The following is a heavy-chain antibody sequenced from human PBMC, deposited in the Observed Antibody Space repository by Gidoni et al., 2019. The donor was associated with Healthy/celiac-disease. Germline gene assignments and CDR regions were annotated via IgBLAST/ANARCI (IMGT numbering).Heavy chain of an antibody. J-gene: IGHJ6*02. D-gene: IGHD3-3*01. CDR3: ARDNAEGIFGVVSQNYYYYGMDV. V-gene: IGHV3-30-3*01. CDR1: GFTFRRYS. Sequence: QVQLVESGGGVVQPGRSLRLSCAASGFTFRRYSMHWVRQAPGKGLEWVAVISYDGSNKYYADSVKGRFTISRDNSKNTLYLQMNSLRAEDTAVYYCARDNAEGIFGVVSQNYYYYGMDVWGQGTTVTVSS. CDR2: ISYDGSNK.